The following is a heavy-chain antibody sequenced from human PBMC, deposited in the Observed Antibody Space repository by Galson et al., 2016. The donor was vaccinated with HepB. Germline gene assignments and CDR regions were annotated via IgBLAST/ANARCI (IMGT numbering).Heavy chain of an antibody. Sequence: SETLSLTCSVSGASISGTEYYWGWIRQPPGRGLEWIGSIYYTENTYYNPSLESRVTISVDMSKNQFSLRLNSVTAADTGVYYCATGIVVAGKYYYYYMDVWGKGTTGTVSS. CDR2: IYYTENT. CDR1: GASISGTEYY. J-gene: IGHJ6*03. CDR3: ATGIVVAGKYYYYYMDV. V-gene: IGHV4-39*01. D-gene: IGHD6-19*01.